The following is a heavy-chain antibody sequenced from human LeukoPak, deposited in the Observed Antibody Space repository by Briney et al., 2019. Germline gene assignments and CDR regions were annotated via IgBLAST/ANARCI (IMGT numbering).Heavy chain of an antibody. CDR2: ISSSSSYI. CDR3: ARVGIGAFDI. V-gene: IGHV3-21*01. J-gene: IGHJ3*02. Sequence: GGSLRLSCAASAFTFSSYSMNWVRQAPGKGLEWVSSISSSSSYIYYADSVKGRLTISRDNAKNSLYLQMNSLRAVDTAVYYCARVGIGAFDIWGQGTVVTVSS. CDR1: AFTFSSYS. D-gene: IGHD2-21*01.